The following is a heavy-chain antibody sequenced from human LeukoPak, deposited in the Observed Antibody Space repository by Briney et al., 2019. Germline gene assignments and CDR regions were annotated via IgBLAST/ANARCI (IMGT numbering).Heavy chain of an antibody. D-gene: IGHD3-9*01. CDR1: GFTFSSYA. Sequence: GGSLRLSCAASGFTFSSYAMSWVCQAPGKGLEWVSAISGSGGSTYYADSVKGRFTISRDNSKNTLYLQMNSLRAEDTAVYYCAKDPDPSYYDILTGRFDYWGQGTLVTVSS. CDR3: AKDPDPSYYDILTGRFDY. J-gene: IGHJ4*02. CDR2: ISGSGGST. V-gene: IGHV3-23*01.